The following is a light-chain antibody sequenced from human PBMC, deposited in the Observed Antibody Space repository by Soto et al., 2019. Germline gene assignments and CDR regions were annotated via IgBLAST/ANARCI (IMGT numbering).Light chain of an antibody. CDR1: QNINNY. CDR3: QQTYIFPST. CDR2: GAS. Sequence: DVEITQSPSSLSASVGDRVTFTCRASQNINNYLNWYQQKPGTAPRLLIHGASTLQSGVPSRFSGGGSGTDCTLTITSLQPQDLATYSCQQTYIFPSTFGQLTTV. J-gene: IGKJ1*01. V-gene: IGKV1-39*01.